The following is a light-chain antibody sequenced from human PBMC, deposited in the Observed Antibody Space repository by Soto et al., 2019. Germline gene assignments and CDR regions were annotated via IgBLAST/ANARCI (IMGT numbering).Light chain of an antibody. J-gene: IGKJ1*01. CDR3: QQYDDYWT. V-gene: IGKV1-5*01. CDR1: QRLTTW. CDR2: DAS. Sequence: DIQMTQSPSTLSASVGDRVTITCRASQRLTTWMAWYQHKPGQAPKLLISDASKLESGVPSRFSGSGSGTEFTLTISSLQPDDFATYYCQQYDDYWTFGQGTKVDIK.